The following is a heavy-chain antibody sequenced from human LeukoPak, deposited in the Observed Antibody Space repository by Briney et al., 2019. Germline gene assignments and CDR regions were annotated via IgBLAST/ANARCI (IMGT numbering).Heavy chain of an antibody. CDR2: VYYTGNA. CDR1: ADSISMHIDY. Sequence: PSETLSLTWAVSADSISMHIDYWDWIRQTPWKGLEWIGAVYYTGNAYYNPSLKSRVTISVDTSDNRFSLHLSSVNVADTANYFCARLRALSGHRGAFDIWGQGTLVTVSS. CDR3: ARLRALSGHRGAFDI. D-gene: IGHD5/OR15-5a*01. V-gene: IGHV4-39*02. J-gene: IGHJ3*02.